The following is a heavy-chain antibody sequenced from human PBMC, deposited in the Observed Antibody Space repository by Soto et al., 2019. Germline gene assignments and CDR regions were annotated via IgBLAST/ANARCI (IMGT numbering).Heavy chain of an antibody. D-gene: IGHD3-16*01. V-gene: IGHV5-10-1*01. CDR2: IDPSDSYT. CDR3: ASWGGSSGHYYYYGMDV. Sequence: GESLKISCKGSGYSCSSYRISWVLQMPGKGLEWMGRIDPSDSYTNYSPSFQGHVTISADKSISTAYLQWSSLKASDTAMYYCASWGGSSGHYYYYGMDVWGQGTTVTVSS. J-gene: IGHJ6*02. CDR1: GYSCSSYR.